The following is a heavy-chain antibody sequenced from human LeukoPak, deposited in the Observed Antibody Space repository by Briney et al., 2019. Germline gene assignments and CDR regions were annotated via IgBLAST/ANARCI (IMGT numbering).Heavy chain of an antibody. CDR2: INSDGSST. V-gene: IGHV3-74*01. CDR3: ARDRTSSSWYSANWFDP. Sequence: PGGSLRLSCATSGFTFSSYAVSWVRQAPGKGLVWVSRINSDGSSTSYADSVKGRFTISRDNAKNTLYLQMSSLRAEDTAVYYCARDRTSSSWYSANWFDPWGQGTLVTVSS. J-gene: IGHJ5*02. D-gene: IGHD6-13*01. CDR1: GFTFSSYA.